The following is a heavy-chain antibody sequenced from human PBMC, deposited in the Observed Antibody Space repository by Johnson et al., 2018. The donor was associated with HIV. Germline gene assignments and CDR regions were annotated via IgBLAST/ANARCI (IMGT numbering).Heavy chain of an antibody. CDR2: IYSGGST. Sequence: EVQLVESGGGLIQPGGSLRLSCAASGFTVSSNYMSWVRQAPGKGLEWVSVIYSGGSTYYADSVKGRFTISRDNDKNSLYLQMNSLRAEDTAVDYCAKPLRYFDWLNAFDIWGQGTMVTVSS. D-gene: IGHD3-9*01. CDR3: AKPLRYFDWLNAFDI. V-gene: IGHV3-53*01. J-gene: IGHJ3*02. CDR1: GFTVSSNY.